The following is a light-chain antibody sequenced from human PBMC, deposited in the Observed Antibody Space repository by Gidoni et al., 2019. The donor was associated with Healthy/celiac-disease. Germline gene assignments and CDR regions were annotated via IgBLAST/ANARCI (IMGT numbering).Light chain of an antibody. V-gene: IGKV1D-13*01. CDR3: KQFNKSPRT. J-gene: IGKJ5*01. Sequence: HFSQSPSDLSASVGDRGSITWCASQGIRSALAWYQQKPCKASKLMMDDASSLESGVPLRFVGSGSGTDFTLKISRVEAEDFATYYCKQFNKSPRTFGQGTRVEIK. CDR2: DAS. CDR1: QGIRSA.